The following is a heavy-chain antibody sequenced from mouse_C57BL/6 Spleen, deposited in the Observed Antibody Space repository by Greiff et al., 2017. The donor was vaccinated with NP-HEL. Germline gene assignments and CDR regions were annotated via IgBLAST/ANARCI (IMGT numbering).Heavy chain of an antibody. Sequence: QVHVKQSGAELVKPGASVKISCKASGYAFSSYWMNWVKQRPGKGLEWIGQIYPGDGDTNYNGKFKGKATLTADKSSSTAYMQLSSLTSEDSAVYFCARARLYSNLGCWGQGTTLTVSS. CDR1: GYAFSSYW. CDR2: IYPGDGDT. V-gene: IGHV1-80*01. J-gene: IGHJ2*01. CDR3: ARARLYSNLGC. D-gene: IGHD2-5*01.